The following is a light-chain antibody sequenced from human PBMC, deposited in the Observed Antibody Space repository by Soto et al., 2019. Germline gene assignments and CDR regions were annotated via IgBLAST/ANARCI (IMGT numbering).Light chain of an antibody. CDR2: GAS. V-gene: IGKV3-15*01. J-gene: IGKJ2*01. CDR3: QQYNAWPPYT. Sequence: EIVMTQSPATLSVSPGERVTLSCRASQSVSSNLAWYQQRPGQAPRLLISGASTRATGIPARFSGSGSGTEFSLPICSLQSEDFAVYYCQQYNAWPPYTFGQGTKLEIK. CDR1: QSVSSN.